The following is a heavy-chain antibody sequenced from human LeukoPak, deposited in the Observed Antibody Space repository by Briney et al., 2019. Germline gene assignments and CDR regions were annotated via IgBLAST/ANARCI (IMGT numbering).Heavy chain of an antibody. V-gene: IGHV3-48*01. CDR3: ARDRPHYDYVWGSYRYEFDY. Sequence: GGSLRLSYAASGFTFSSYSMNWVRQAPGKGLEWVSYISSSSSTIYYADSVKGRFTISRDNAKNSLYLQMNSLRAEDTAVYYCARDRPHYDYVWGSYRYEFDYWGQGTLVTVSS. CDR1: GFTFSSYS. J-gene: IGHJ4*02. CDR2: ISSSSSTI. D-gene: IGHD3-16*02.